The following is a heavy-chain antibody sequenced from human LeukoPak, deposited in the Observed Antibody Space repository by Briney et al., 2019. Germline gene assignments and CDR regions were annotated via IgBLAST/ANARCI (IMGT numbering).Heavy chain of an antibody. Sequence: GGSLRLSCAASGFTFSGSAMHWVRQASGKGLEWVGLIRSKANSYATAYAASVKGRFTISRDDSKNTAYPQMNSLKTEDTAVYYCTRHADLVDTAMGGMTDWGQGTLVTVSS. CDR2: IRSKANSYAT. J-gene: IGHJ4*02. CDR1: GFTFSGSA. V-gene: IGHV3-73*01. D-gene: IGHD5-18*01. CDR3: TRHADLVDTAMGGMTD.